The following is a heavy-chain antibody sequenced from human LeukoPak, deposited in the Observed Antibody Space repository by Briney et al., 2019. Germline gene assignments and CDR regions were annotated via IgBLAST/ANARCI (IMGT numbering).Heavy chain of an antibody. CDR1: GDSISPYY. CDR2: IYYSGDT. J-gene: IGHJ4*02. Sequence: KASETLSLTCIVSGDSISPYYWNWIRQPPGKGLEWIGYIYYSGDTNYNPSLKSRVTMSVDTSKNQFSLKLSSVTAADTAVYYCARSQQLIRTFDSWGQGTLVTVSS. CDR3: ARSQQLIRTFDS. V-gene: IGHV4-59*01. D-gene: IGHD6-13*01.